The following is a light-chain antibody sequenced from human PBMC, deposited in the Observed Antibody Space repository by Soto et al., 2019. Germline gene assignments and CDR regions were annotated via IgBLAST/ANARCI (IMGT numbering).Light chain of an antibody. Sequence: QSVLTQPASVSGSPGQSITISCTGTSSDVGGYNYVSWYQLHPGKAPKLIIYEVSNRPSGVSNRFSGSKSGNTASLTISGLQAEDEADYYCSSYTSSTAYVLGTGTKVTVL. J-gene: IGLJ1*01. CDR3: SSYTSSTAYV. CDR1: SSDVGGYNY. V-gene: IGLV2-14*01. CDR2: EVS.